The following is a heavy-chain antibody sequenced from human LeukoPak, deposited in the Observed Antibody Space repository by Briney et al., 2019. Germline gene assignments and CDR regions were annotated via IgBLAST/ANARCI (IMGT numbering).Heavy chain of an antibody. J-gene: IGHJ4*02. V-gene: IGHV3-9*01. Sequence: GGSLRLSCAASGFTFDDYAMHWVRQAPGKGLEWVSGISWNSGSIGYADSVKGRITISRDNAKNSLYLQMNSLRAEDTALYYCAKGRLDYWGQGTLVTVSS. CDR3: AKGRLDY. CDR2: ISWNSGSI. CDR1: GFTFDDYA.